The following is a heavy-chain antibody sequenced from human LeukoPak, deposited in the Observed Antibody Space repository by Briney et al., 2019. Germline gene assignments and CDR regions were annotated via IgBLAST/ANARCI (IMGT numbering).Heavy chain of an antibody. J-gene: IGHJ1*01. V-gene: IGHV4-59*01. CDR3: AREGSSSWSGYFQH. D-gene: IGHD6-13*01. CDR1: GGSISSYY. Sequence: SETLSLTCNVSGGSISSYYWSWIRQPPGKGLEWIGNVYYSGSTNYNPSLKSRVTIPVDTSKNQFSLKLTSVTAADTAFYYCAREGSSSWSGYFQHWGQGTLVTVSS. CDR2: VYYSGST.